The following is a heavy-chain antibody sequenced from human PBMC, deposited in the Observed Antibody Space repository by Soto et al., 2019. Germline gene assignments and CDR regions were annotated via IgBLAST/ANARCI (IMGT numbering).Heavy chain of an antibody. V-gene: IGHV1-69*06. CDR1: GGTFSSYA. CDR2: IIPIFGTA. CDR3: ARDRGWELAGLDHYFDY. Sequence: QVQLVQSGAEVKKPGSSVRVSCKASGGTFSSYAINWVRQAPGQGLEWMGGIIPIFGTANYAQKFQGRVTITADTSTSTACVELSSLRSEDTAVYYCARDRGWELAGLDHYFDYWGQGSLVTVSS. D-gene: IGHD1-26*01. J-gene: IGHJ4*02.